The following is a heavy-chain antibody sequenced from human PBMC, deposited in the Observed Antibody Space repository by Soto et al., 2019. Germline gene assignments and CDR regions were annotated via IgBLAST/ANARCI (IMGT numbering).Heavy chain of an antibody. D-gene: IGHD3-3*01. J-gene: IGHJ6*02. CDR1: GFTFSSYG. V-gene: IGHV3-30*18. Sequence: PGGSLRLSCAASGFTFSSYGMHWVRQAPGRGLEWVAVISYDGSNKYYADSVKGRFTISRYNSKNTRYLQMNSLRAEDTAVYYCAKQMRLGRDFGVVIAHYYYYYGMDVWGQGTTVTVSS. CDR2: ISYDGSNK. CDR3: AKQMRLGRDFGVVIAHYYYYYGMDV.